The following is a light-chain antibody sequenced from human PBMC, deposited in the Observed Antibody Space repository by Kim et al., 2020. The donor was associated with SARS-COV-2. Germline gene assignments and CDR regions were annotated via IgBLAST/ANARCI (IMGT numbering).Light chain of an antibody. CDR2: GKN. J-gene: IGLJ3*02. CDR1: SLRSYY. Sequence: VGQTVRITCQGDSLRSYYASWYQQKPGQAPVLVIYGKNNRPSGIPDRFSGSSSGNTASLTITGAQAEDEADYYCNSRDSSGNHLVFGGGTQLTV. V-gene: IGLV3-19*01. CDR3: NSRDSSGNHLV.